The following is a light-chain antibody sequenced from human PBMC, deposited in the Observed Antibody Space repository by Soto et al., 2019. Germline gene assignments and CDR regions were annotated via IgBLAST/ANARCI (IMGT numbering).Light chain of an antibody. CDR2: GAS. J-gene: IGKJ2*01. V-gene: IGKV3-20*01. CDR1: QSVSSSY. CDR3: QQYCSSPYT. Sequence: EIVLTQSPGTLSLSPGERATLSCRASQSVSSSYLAWYQQKPGQAPRLLIYGASNRATGIPDRFSGSGSGTEFTLTISRQEPGDVAVFCCQQYCSSPYTFGLGTKLQIK.